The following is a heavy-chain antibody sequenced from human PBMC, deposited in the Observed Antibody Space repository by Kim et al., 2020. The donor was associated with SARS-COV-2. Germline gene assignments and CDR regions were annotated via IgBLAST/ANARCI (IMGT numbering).Heavy chain of an antibody. CDR2: ISYDGSNK. CDR3: AKPILTDSYYFDY. D-gene: IGHD3-3*01. CDR1: GFTFSSYG. V-gene: IGHV3-30*18. J-gene: IGHJ4*02. Sequence: GGSLRLSCAASGFTFSSYGMHWVRQAPGKGLEWVAVISYDGSNKYYADSVKGRFTISRDNSKNTLYLQMNSLRAEDTAVYYCAKPILTDSYYFDYWGQGT.